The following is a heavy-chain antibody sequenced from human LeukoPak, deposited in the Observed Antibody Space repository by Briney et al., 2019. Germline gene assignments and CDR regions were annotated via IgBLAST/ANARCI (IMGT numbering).Heavy chain of an antibody. Sequence: SETLSLTCTVSGDSISGINYYWWWIRQPPGKVLKWTGSIGHSGSTYYNQSLKSRITITGDTSKNHFSLKLSSVTAADTAVYYCARDSAWDQAVMFDYWGQGTLVTVSS. V-gene: IGHV4-39*07. CDR2: IGHSGST. J-gene: IGHJ4*02. D-gene: IGHD6-19*01. CDR3: ARDSAWDQAVMFDY. CDR1: GDSISGINYY.